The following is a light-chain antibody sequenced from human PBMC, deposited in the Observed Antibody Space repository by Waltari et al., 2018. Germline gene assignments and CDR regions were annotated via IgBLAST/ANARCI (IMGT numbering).Light chain of an antibody. CDR2: GST. CDR1: GSNIGAGYC. J-gene: IGLJ3*02. V-gene: IGLV1-40*01. CDR3: QSYDTSLSVV. Sequence: HSVLTQPPSVSGAPGQRVTISCTGRGSNIGAGYCVPWYQQLPRAAPKLLIYGSTTRPLGVPDRFFGSTSGTSASLTITGLQAEDEADYYCQSYDTSLSVVFGGGTKLTVL.